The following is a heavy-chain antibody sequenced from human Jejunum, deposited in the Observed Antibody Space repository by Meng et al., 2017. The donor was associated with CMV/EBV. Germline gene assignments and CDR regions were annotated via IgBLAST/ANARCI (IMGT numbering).Heavy chain of an antibody. CDR2: ISISDYK. Sequence: VASAFTFSNYMLTWVPQAPGKGLEWVASISISDYKFYADSVKGRFSISRDNAKNSLYLHMSSLRGEDTAVYYCGRVLKGGTYLDYWGQGTQVTVSS. V-gene: IGHV3-21*06. CDR3: GRVLKGGTYLDY. D-gene: IGHD1-26*01. CDR1: AFTFSNYM. J-gene: IGHJ4*02.